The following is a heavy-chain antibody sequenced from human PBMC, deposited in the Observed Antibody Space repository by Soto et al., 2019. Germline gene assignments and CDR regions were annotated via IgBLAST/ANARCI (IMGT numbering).Heavy chain of an antibody. Sequence: QVQLVESGGGLVKPGGSLRLSCVASGFTFSDYYMSWFRQAPGKGREWVSYIRSGGSVIYSADSMKGRFTISRDNGKNSLYLQVNSLRDEETAVYYCAREPRDDYMISGGFDYWGQGTLVTVSS. CDR2: IRSGGSVI. CDR1: GFTFSDYY. V-gene: IGHV3-11*01. J-gene: IGHJ4*02. D-gene: IGHD4-4*01. CDR3: AREPRDDYMISGGFDY.